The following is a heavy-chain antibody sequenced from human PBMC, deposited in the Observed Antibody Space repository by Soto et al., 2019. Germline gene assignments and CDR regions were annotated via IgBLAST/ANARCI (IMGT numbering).Heavy chain of an antibody. CDR3: AKVLVGTPASFDY. D-gene: IGHD1-26*01. V-gene: IGHV3-30*18. Sequence: LRLSCAASGFTFSSYGMHWVRQAPGKGLEWVAVISYDGSNKYYADSVKGRFTISRDNSKNTLYLQMNSLRAEDTAVYYCAKVLVGTPASFDYWGQGTLVTVSS. CDR1: GFTFSSYG. CDR2: ISYDGSNK. J-gene: IGHJ4*02.